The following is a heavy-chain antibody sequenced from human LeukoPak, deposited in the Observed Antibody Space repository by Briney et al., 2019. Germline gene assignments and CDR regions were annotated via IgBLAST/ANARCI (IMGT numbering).Heavy chain of an antibody. V-gene: IGHV4-61*08. CDR1: GGSISSGGYY. D-gene: IGHD1-26*01. Sequence: SKTLSLTCTVSGGSISSGGYYWSWIRQPPGKGLEWIGYIYYSGSTNYNPSLKSRVTISVDTSKNQFSLKLSSVTAADTAVYYCARVGGSHDAFDIWGQGTMVTVSS. CDR2: IYYSGST. CDR3: ARVGGSHDAFDI. J-gene: IGHJ3*02.